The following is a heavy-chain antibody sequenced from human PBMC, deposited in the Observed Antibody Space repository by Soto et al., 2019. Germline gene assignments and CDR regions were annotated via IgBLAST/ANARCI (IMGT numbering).Heavy chain of an antibody. J-gene: IGHJ4*02. CDR2: IYWDDDK. Sequence: QITLNESGPTVVRPTETLTLTCRFSGFSLTTSGVGVGWVRQSPGKAPEWLALIYWDDDKRYSESLKSRLTINNDTSKIQVVMTVANLDPTDTATYYCANRVLRTVFGLVTTTAIYFDFWGQGTPVAVSS. V-gene: IGHV2-5*02. CDR3: ANRVLRTVFGLVTTTAIYFDF. D-gene: IGHD3-3*01. CDR1: GFSLTTSGVG.